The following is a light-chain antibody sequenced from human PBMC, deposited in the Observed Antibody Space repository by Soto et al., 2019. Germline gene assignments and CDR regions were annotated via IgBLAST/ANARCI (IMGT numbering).Light chain of an antibody. J-gene: IGKJ1*01. V-gene: IGKV3-15*01. CDR3: QQYADWPRT. CDR2: GAS. Sequence: EIVLTQSPATLSVSPGERSTLSCRVSQSVSSNLAWYQQKPGQAPRLLIYGASTRATGIPARFSGSGSGTEFTLTISRLQSGDFAVYYCQQYADWPRTFGQGTKVDI. CDR1: QSVSSN.